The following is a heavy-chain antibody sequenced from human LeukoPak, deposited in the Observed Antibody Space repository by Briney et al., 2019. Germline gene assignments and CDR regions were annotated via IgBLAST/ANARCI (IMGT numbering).Heavy chain of an antibody. CDR3: ARCARQVYDSSGYYYCYDY. CDR1: GGSFRGYY. Sequence: SETLSLTCAGYGGSFRGYYWSWIRQPPGKGLEWIGEINHSGSTNYNPSLKSRVTISVDTSKNQFSLKLSSVTAADTAVYYCARCARQVYDSSGYYYCYDYWGQGTLVTVSS. D-gene: IGHD3-22*01. V-gene: IGHV4-34*01. CDR2: INHSGST. J-gene: IGHJ4*02.